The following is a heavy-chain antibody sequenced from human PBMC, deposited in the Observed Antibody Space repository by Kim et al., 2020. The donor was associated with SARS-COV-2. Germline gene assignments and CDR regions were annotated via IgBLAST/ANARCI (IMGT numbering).Heavy chain of an antibody. Sequence: SVKVSCKASGGTFSSYAISWVRQAPGQGLEWMGGIIPIFGTANYAQKFQGRVTITADESTSTAYMELSSLRSEDTAVYYCARVPGEWELGYYYYGMDVWGQGTTVTVSS. CDR3: ARVPGEWELGYYYYGMDV. CDR2: IIPIFGTA. D-gene: IGHD1-26*01. V-gene: IGHV1-69*13. CDR1: GGTFSSYA. J-gene: IGHJ6*02.